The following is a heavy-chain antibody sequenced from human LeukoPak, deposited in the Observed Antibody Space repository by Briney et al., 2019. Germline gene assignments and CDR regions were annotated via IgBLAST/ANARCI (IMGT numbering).Heavy chain of an antibody. V-gene: IGHV3-48*04. CDR1: GFTFSSFS. CDR2: IASSSSSM. D-gene: IGHD4-17*01. CDR3: ARVIGSYGDSAY. Sequence: PGGSLRLSCAASGFTFSSFSMNWVRQAPGKGLEWISYIASSSSSMYYADSVKGRFTISRDNAKNSLYLQMYSLTAEDTAVYYCARVIGSYGDSAYWGQGTLVTVSS. J-gene: IGHJ4*02.